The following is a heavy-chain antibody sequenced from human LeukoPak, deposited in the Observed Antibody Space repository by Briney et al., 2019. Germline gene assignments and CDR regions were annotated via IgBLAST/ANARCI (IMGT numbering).Heavy chain of an antibody. V-gene: IGHV3-21*01. Sequence: GGSLRLSCAASGFTFSSYSMNWVRQAPGKGLEWVSSISSSSSYIYYADSLKGRFTISRDNAKNSLYLQMNSLRAEDTAVYYCAREERDGYNYYWYFDLWGRGTLATVSS. J-gene: IGHJ2*01. CDR2: ISSSSSYI. CDR1: GFTFSSYS. CDR3: AREERDGYNYYWYFDL. D-gene: IGHD5-24*01.